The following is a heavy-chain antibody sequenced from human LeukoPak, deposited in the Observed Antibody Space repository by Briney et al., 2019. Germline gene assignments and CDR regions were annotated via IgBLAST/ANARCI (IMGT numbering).Heavy chain of an antibody. CDR1: GASINSYY. Sequence: PSETLSLTCTVSGASINSYYWSWIRQPPGKALEWVGYIYTSRSTNYNPSLKSRVTISVDTSKNQFSLKLRSVTAADTAYYYCARHFGHYDAFDIWGQGTMVTVSS. D-gene: IGHD3-10*01. CDR2: IYTSRST. J-gene: IGHJ3*02. CDR3: ARHFGHYDAFDI. V-gene: IGHV4-4*09.